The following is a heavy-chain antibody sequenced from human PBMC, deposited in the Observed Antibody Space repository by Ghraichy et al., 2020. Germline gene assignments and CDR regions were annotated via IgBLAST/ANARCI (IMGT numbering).Heavy chain of an antibody. V-gene: IGHV3-48*02. J-gene: IGHJ6*02. CDR2: ISSSSSTI. CDR1: GFTFSSYS. D-gene: IGHD4-11*01. Sequence: GGSLRLSCAASGFTFSSYSMNWVRQAPGKGLEWVSYISSSSSTIYYADSVKGRFTISRDNAKNSLYLQMNSLRDEDTAVYYCARGPETVNLNYYYYGMDVWGQGTTVTVSS. CDR3: ARGPETVNLNYYYYGMDV.